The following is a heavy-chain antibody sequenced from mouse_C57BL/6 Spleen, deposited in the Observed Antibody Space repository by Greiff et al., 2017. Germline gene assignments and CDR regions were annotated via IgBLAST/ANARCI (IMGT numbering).Heavy chain of an antibody. J-gene: IGHJ2*01. D-gene: IGHD2-4*01. CDR3: ARITPDYFDY. Sequence: QVQLQQPGAELVMPGASVKLSCKASGYTFTSYWMHWVKQRPGQGLEWIGEIDPSDSYTNYNQKFKGKSTLTVDQSSSTAYMQLSSLTSEDAAVYYCARITPDYFDYWGQGTTLTVAS. CDR2: IDPSDSYT. CDR1: GYTFTSYW. V-gene: IGHV1-69*01.